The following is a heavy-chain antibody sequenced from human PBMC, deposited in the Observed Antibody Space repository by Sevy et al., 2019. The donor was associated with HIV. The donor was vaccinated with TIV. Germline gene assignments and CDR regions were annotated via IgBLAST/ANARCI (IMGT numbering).Heavy chain of an antibody. V-gene: IGHV3-21*01. CDR2: INVISSNI. Sequence: GGSLRLSCAASGFTFSSYAMNWVRQAPGKGLEWVSSINVISSNIYYADSVKGRFTISRDNAENSLYLQMNSVRAEDTVVYYCAIDLFSGGNAVYGYWGQGTLVTVSS. D-gene: IGHD2-15*01. CDR1: GFTFSSYA. J-gene: IGHJ4*02. CDR3: AIDLFSGGNAVYGY.